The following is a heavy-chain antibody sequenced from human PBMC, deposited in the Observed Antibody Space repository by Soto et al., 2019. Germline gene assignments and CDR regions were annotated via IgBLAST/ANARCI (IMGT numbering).Heavy chain of an antibody. CDR2: ISGSGGST. V-gene: IGHV3-23*01. Sequence: EVQLLESGGGLVQPGGSLRLSCAASGFTFSSYAMSWVRQAPGRGLEWVSAISGSGGSTYYADSVKGRFTISRDNSKNTLYLQMNSLRAEDTAVYYCAKTHLALKVTMGHWGQGTLVTVSS. J-gene: IGHJ4*02. CDR3: AKTHLALKVTMGH. CDR1: GFTFSSYA. D-gene: IGHD3-10*01.